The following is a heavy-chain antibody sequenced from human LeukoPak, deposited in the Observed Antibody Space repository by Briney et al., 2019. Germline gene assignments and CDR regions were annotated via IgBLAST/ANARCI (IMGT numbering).Heavy chain of an antibody. CDR1: GFIFSNYD. V-gene: IGHV3-30*02. CDR2: LRYDETNE. CDR3: ARGSYFDS. Sequence: GGSLRLSCAASGFIFSNYDMHWVRQAPGKGLEWVAFLRYDETNEHYADSLKGRFTISRDNSKDTLYLHMNSLRVEDTAVYYCARGSYFDSWGQGTLVTVSS. D-gene: IGHD6-6*01. J-gene: IGHJ4*02.